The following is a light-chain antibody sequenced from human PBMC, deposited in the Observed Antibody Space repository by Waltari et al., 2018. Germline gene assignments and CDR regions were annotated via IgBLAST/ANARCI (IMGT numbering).Light chain of an antibody. J-gene: IGLJ3*02. CDR1: STAVGASNR. CDR3: SSYTTYTTLWV. Sequence: QSALTQPASVSGSPGPSITIPCTGTSTAVGASNRLSWYQQHPGQAPKLMIYEVSNRPSGLSNRFSGSKSGNTASLTISGLQPEDEADYYCSSYTTYTTLWVFGGGTKLTVL. CDR2: EVS. V-gene: IGLV2-14*01.